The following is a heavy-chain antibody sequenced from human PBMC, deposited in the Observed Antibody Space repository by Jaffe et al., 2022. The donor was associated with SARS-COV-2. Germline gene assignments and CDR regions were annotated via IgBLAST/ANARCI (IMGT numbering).Heavy chain of an antibody. CDR3: AREGLLWFGEIDFYGMDV. V-gene: IGHV1-3*01. CDR1: GYTFTSYA. D-gene: IGHD3-10*01. CDR2: INAGNGNT. Sequence: QVQLVQSGAEVKKPGASVKVSCKASGYTFTSYAMHWVRQAPGQRLEWMGWINAGNGNTKYSQKFQGRVTITRDTSASTAYMELSSLRSEDTAVYYCAREGLLWFGEIDFYGMDVWGQGTTVTVSS. J-gene: IGHJ6*02.